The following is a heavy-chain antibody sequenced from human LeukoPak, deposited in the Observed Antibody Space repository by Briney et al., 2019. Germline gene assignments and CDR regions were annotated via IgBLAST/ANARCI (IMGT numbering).Heavy chain of an antibody. CDR2: ISSSGSTI. J-gene: IGHJ4*02. Sequence: PGGSLRLSCAASGFTFSDYYMSWIRQARGKGLEWVSYISSSGSTIYYADSVKGRFTISRDNAKNSLYLQMNSLRAEDTAVYYCARSRSSGWSRYYFDYWGQGTLVTVSS. V-gene: IGHV3-11*01. CDR1: GFTFSDYY. D-gene: IGHD6-19*01. CDR3: ARSRSSGWSRYYFDY.